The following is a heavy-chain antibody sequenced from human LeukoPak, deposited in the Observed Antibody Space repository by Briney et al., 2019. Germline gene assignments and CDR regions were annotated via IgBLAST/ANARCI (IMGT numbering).Heavy chain of an antibody. D-gene: IGHD3-22*01. CDR3: ARHYDSSGYYLSYYFDY. Sequence: PGGSLRLSCAASGFTFSSYSMNWVRQAPGKGLEWVSSISSSSSYIYYADSVNGRFTISRDNDKNSLYLQMNSLRAEDTAVYYCARHYDSSGYYLSYYFDYWGQGTLVTVSS. CDR2: ISSSSSYI. J-gene: IGHJ4*02. CDR1: GFTFSSYS. V-gene: IGHV3-21*01.